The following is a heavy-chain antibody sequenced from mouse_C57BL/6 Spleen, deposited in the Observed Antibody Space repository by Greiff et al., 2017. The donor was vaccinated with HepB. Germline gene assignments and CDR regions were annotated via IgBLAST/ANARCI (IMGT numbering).Heavy chain of an antibody. V-gene: IGHV1-15*01. J-gene: IGHJ4*01. Sequence: LVESGAELVRPGASVTLSCKASGYTFTDYEMHWVKQTPVHGLEWIGAIDPETGGTAYNQKFKGKAILTADKSSSTAYMELRSLTSEDSAVYYCTRRESPYYYAMDYWGQGTSVTVSS. CDR2: IDPETGGT. CDR1: GYTFTDYE. CDR3: TRRESPYYYAMDY.